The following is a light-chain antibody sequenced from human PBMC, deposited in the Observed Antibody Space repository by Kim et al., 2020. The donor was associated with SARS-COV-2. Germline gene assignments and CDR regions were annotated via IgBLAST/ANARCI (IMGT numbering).Light chain of an antibody. V-gene: IGLV3-19*01. CDR3: NSRDSSGNLYV. J-gene: IGLJ1*01. Sequence: ALGQTVRITCQGDSLRSSYASWYQQRPGQAPVLVIYGKNNRPSGIPDRFSGSSSGNTASLTITGAQAEDEADYYCNSRDSSGNLYVFGTGTKVTVL. CDR2: GKN. CDR1: SLRSSY.